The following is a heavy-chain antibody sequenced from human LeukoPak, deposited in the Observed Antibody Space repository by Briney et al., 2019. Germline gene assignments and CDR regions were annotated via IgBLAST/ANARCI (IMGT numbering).Heavy chain of an antibody. CDR3: ARASYTIFGVVMINWFDP. CDR2: INTNTGNP. CDR1: GYSFTSYT. D-gene: IGHD3-3*01. Sequence: SVKVSCKASGYSFTSYTINWVRQAPGQGLEWMGWINTNTGNPTYAQGFTGRFVFSLDTSVNTAYLQISSLKAEDTAVYYCARASYTIFGVVMINWFDPWGQGTLVTVSS. V-gene: IGHV7-4-1*02. J-gene: IGHJ5*02.